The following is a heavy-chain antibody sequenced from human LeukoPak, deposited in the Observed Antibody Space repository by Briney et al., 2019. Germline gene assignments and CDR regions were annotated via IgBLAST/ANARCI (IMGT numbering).Heavy chain of an antibody. D-gene: IGHD3-22*01. Sequence: GGSLRLSCAASGFTFSSYSMNWVRQAPGKGLEWVSAISGSGGSTYYADSVKGRFTISRDNSKNTLYLQMNSLRAEDTAVHYCAKDHFTYYYDSSGTDAFDIWGQGTMVTVSS. J-gene: IGHJ3*02. V-gene: IGHV3-23*01. CDR1: GFTFSSYS. CDR2: ISGSGGST. CDR3: AKDHFTYYYDSSGTDAFDI.